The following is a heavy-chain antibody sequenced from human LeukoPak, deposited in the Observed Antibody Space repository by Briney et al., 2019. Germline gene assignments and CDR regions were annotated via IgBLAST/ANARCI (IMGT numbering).Heavy chain of an antibody. V-gene: IGHV3-21*01. CDR3: ARVMVRGVSYYYYGMDV. CDR2: ISSSSSYI. CDR1: GFTFNRCW. J-gene: IGHJ6*02. Sequence: TGGSLRLSCVVSGFTFNRCWMNWVRQAPGKGLGWVSSISSSSSYIYYADSVKGRFTISRDNAKNSLYLQMNSLRAEDTAVYYCARVMVRGVSYYYYGMDVWGQGTTVTVSS. D-gene: IGHD3-10*01.